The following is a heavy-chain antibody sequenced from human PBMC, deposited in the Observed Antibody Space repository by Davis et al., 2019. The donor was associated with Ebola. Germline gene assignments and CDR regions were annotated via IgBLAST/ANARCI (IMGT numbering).Heavy chain of an antibody. D-gene: IGHD3-22*01. CDR1: GFTFSSYS. CDR2: ISSSSYI. CDR3: ARDGGITMILADAFDI. Sequence: GGSLRLSCAASGFTFSSYSMNWVRQAPGKGLEWVSSISSSSYIYYADSVKGRFTISRDNAKKSLYLQMNSLRAEDTAVYYCARDGGITMILADAFDIWGQGTMVTVSS. J-gene: IGHJ3*02. V-gene: IGHV3-21*01.